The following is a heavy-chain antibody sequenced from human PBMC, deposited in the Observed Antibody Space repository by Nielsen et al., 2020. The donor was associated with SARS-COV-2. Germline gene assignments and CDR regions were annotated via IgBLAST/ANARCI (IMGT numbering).Heavy chain of an antibody. V-gene: IGHV4-59*01. CDR1: GGSISTYY. Sequence: SETLSLTCTVSGGSISTYYWNWIRQPPGKGLEWIGYIYYSGGTKYNPSLKSRVTVSLDTSKNQFSLKLSSATAADTAVYYCARSFGDYEGGTYYYYYGMDVWGQGTTVTVSS. CDR3: ARSFGDYEGGTYYYYYGMDV. CDR2: IYYSGGT. J-gene: IGHJ6*02. D-gene: IGHD4-17*01.